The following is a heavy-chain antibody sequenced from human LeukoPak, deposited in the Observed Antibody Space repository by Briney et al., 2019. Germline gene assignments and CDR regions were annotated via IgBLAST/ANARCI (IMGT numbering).Heavy chain of an antibody. CDR2: FDPEDGET. V-gene: IGHV1-24*01. CDR1: GYTLTELS. D-gene: IGHD2-2*02. J-gene: IGHJ5*02. CDR3: ATRRPPTSIVVVPAAIGWFDP. Sequence: ASVKVSCKVSGYTLTELSLHWVRQAPGKGLEWTGGFDPEDGETIYAQKFQGRVTMTEDTSTDTAYMELSSLRSEDTAVYYCATRRPPTSIVVVPAAIGWFDPWGQGTLVTVSS.